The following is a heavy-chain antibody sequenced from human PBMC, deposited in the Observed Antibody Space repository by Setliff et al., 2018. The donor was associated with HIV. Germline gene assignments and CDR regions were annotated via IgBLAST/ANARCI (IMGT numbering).Heavy chain of an antibody. CDR3: ARLWFGELLYDY. CDR1: GGSISSSSYY. CDR2: IYYSGSP. V-gene: IGHV4-39*07. Sequence: SETLSLTCTVSGGSISSSSYYWGWIRQPPGKGLEWIGSIYYSGSPYYNPSLKSRVTISVDTSKNQFSLKLSSVTAADTAVYYCARLWFGELLYDYWGQGTLVTVSS. J-gene: IGHJ4*02. D-gene: IGHD3-10*01.